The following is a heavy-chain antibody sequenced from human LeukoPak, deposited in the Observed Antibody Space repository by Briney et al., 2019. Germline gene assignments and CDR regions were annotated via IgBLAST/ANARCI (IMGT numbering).Heavy chain of an antibody. D-gene: IGHD2-2*01. Sequence: GGSLRLSCAASGFTFSNYAMHWVRQAPGKGLEWVAVISYDGTNKYYADSVKGRFTISRDNSKNTMYLQMNSLRAEDTAMYYCARDRYCSSTSCSPGAFDVWGQGTMVTVSS. J-gene: IGHJ3*01. V-gene: IGHV3-30-3*01. CDR2: ISYDGTNK. CDR3: ARDRYCSSTSCSPGAFDV. CDR1: GFTFSNYA.